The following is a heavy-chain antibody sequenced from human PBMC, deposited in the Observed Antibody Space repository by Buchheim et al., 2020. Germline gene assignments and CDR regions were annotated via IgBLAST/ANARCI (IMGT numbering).Heavy chain of an antibody. CDR1: GYTFTSYD. D-gene: IGHD2-15*01. CDR2: MNPNSGNT. CDR3: ARPTRVVVAATVVGYYFDY. J-gene: IGHJ4*02. Sequence: QVQLVQSGAEVKKPGASVKVSCKASGYTFTSYDINWVRQATGQGLEGMGWMNPNSGNTGYAQKFQGRVTMTRNTSISTAYMELSSLRSEDTAVYYCARPTRVVVAATVVGYYFDYWGQGTL. V-gene: IGHV1-8*01.